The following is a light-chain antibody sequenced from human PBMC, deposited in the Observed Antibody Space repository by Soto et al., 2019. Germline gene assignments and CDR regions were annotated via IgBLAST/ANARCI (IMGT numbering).Light chain of an antibody. CDR1: QSLLHITGETF. J-gene: IGKJ5*01. CDR2: EVS. V-gene: IGKV2D-29*02. CDR3: MQSTQLPPT. Sequence: DFVMTQTPLSLSVAPVQPASISCKHSQSLLHITGETFLFWYLQKPGQSPQLLIYEVSTRVSGVPDRFSGSGSGTDFTLEISRVETDDVGIYYCMQSTQLPPTFGQGTRLEI.